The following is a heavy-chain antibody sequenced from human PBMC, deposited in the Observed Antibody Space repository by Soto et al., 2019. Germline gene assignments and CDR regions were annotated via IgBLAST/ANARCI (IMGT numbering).Heavy chain of an antibody. V-gene: IGHV4-31*03. CDR2: MYYSGST. Sequence: QVQLRESGPGLVKPSQTLSLTCTVSGGSINSGGYYWNWIRQHQGKGLEWIGYMYYSGSTYYNPFLRSRAIISADTCVNHFSLKLSAVTADDTAVYFCARGYRQSGYSSSWVFHYWGQGTLVNVSS. J-gene: IGHJ4*02. CDR3: ARGYRQSGYSSSWVFHY. CDR1: GGSINSGGYY. D-gene: IGHD6-13*01.